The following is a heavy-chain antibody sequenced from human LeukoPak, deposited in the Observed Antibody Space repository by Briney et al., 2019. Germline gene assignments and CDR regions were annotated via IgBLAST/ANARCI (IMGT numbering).Heavy chain of an antibody. V-gene: IGHV4-59*01. D-gene: IGHD6-19*01. CDR3: ARDGVAGGFDY. CDR2: IYYSGST. Sequence: PSETLSLTCTVSGGSISSNYWSWIRQPPGRGLEWIGYIYYSGSTNYNPSLKSRVTISVDTSKKQFSLNLRSVTAADTAVYYCARDGVAGGFDYWGQGTLVTVSS. J-gene: IGHJ4*02. CDR1: GGSISSNY.